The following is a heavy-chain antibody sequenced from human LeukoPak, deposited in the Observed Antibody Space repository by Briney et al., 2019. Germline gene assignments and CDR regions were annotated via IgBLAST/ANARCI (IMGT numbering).Heavy chain of an antibody. CDR1: GFTFSSYW. J-gene: IGHJ6*02. CDR2: IKLDVSET. Sequence: GGSLRLSCAASGFTFSSYWMTWVRQAPGKGLEWVANIKLDVSETYYVDSVRGRFTISRDNSKNTLYLQMNSLRAEDTAVYYCARGTPSSSGWLYYGMDVWGQGTTVTVSS. D-gene: IGHD6-19*01. V-gene: IGHV3-7*01. CDR3: ARGTPSSSGWLYYGMDV.